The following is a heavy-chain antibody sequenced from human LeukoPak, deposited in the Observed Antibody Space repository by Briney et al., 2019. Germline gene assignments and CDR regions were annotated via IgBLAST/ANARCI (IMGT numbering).Heavy chain of an antibody. CDR1: GFTFGTYW. CDR2: INEDGSEK. V-gene: IGHV3-7*01. Sequence: GSLRLSCAASGFTFGTYWMSWVRQAPGKGLEWVANINEDGSEKYYVDSVRGRFTISRDNAGNSLYVQMNSLRVEDTAVYYCARKSGDPFDYWGQGTLVAVSS. D-gene: IGHD4-17*01. J-gene: IGHJ4*02. CDR3: ARKSGDPFDY.